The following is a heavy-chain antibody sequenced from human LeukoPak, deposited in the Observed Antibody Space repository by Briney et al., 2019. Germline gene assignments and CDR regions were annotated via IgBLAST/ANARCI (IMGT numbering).Heavy chain of an antibody. Sequence: GGSLRLSCAASGFTFSSYSMNWVRQAPGKGLEWVSSISSSSSYIYYADSVKGRFTISGDNAKNSLYLQMNSLRAEDTAVYYCARYSHYYDSSGLYYYGMDVWGQGTTVTVSS. V-gene: IGHV3-21*01. D-gene: IGHD3-22*01. CDR1: GFTFSSYS. J-gene: IGHJ6*02. CDR3: ARYSHYYDSSGLYYYGMDV. CDR2: ISSSSSYI.